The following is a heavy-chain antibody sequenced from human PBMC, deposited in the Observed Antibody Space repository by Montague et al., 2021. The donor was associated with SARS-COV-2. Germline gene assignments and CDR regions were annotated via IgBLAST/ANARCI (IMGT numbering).Heavy chain of an antibody. Sequence: TLSLTCTVSGGSISSGGYYWSWIRQHPGKGLEWIGYIYYSGSTYYNPSLKSRVTISVDTSKNQFSLKLSSVTAVDTAVYYCAREVVLAPYCFDYWGQGALVAVSS. D-gene: IGHD2-21*01. CDR3: AREVVLAPYCFDY. V-gene: IGHV4-31*03. CDR1: GGSISSGGYY. J-gene: IGHJ4*02. CDR2: IYYSGST.